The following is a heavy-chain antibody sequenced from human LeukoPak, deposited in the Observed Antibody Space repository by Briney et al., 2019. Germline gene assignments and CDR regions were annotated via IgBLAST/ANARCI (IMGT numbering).Heavy chain of an antibody. D-gene: IGHD3-16*02. Sequence: ASVKVSCKASGYTFTSYGISWVRQAPGQGLEWMGWISAYNGNTNYAQKLQGRVTMTTDTSTSTAYMELRSLRAEDTAVYYCAKERAGYTNPYYFDYWGQGTLVTVSS. V-gene: IGHV1-18*01. CDR3: AKERAGYTNPYYFDY. CDR2: ISAYNGNT. J-gene: IGHJ4*02. CDR1: GYTFTSYG.